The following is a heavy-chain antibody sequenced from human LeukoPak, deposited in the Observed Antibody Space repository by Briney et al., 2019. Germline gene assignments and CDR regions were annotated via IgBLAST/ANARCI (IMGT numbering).Heavy chain of an antibody. V-gene: IGHV3-74*01. CDR3: ARAFTSAYYYMDV. CDR2: INSDASSR. Sequence: GGSLGLSCAASGFTFSSYWMHWVRQAPGKGLVWVSRINSDASSRSYADFVKGRFTISRDNAKNSLYLQMNSLRAEDTAVYYCARAFTSAYYYMDVWGKGTTVTVSS. CDR1: GFTFSSYW. J-gene: IGHJ6*03.